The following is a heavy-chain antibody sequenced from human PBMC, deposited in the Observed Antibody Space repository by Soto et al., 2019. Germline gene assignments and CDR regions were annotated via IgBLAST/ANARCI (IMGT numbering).Heavy chain of an antibody. CDR1: GFTFSSYA. CDR2: ISGSGGST. D-gene: IGHD5-18*01. V-gene: IGHV3-23*01. CDR3: AKDILEYSYGPNWFDP. Sequence: WGSLRLSCAASGFTFSSYAMSWVRQAPGRGLEWVSAISGSGGSTYYADSVKGRFTISRDNSKNTLYLQMNSLRAEDTAGYYCAKDILEYSYGPNWFDPWGQGTLVTVSS. J-gene: IGHJ5*02.